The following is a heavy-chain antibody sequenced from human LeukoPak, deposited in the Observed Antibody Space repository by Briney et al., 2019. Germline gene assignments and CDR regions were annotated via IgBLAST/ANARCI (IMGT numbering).Heavy chain of an antibody. Sequence: PSQTLSLTCALSGDSVSSNSAAWHWIRQSPSRGLEWLGRTYYRSKLYNDYAVSVKSRITINPDTSKNQFSLQLNSVTAADTAVYYCARGRGGSYYDLDYWGQGTLVTVSS. J-gene: IGHJ4*02. CDR2: TYYRSKLYN. CDR1: GDSVSSNSAA. D-gene: IGHD1-26*01. V-gene: IGHV6-1*01. CDR3: ARGRGGSYYDLDY.